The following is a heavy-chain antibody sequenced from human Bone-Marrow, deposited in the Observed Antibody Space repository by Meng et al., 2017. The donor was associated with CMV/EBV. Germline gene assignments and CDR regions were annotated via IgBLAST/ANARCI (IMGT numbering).Heavy chain of an antibody. J-gene: IGHJ4*02. D-gene: IGHD2-8*02. Sequence: GESLKISCAASGFTFSSYAMSWVRQAPGKGLVWVSRINSDGSSTSYADSVKGRFTISRDNAKNTLYLQMNSLRAEDTAVDYCARSPGYCTDTDCYSNHFDYWARERWSPSPQ. V-gene: IGHV3-74*01. CDR3: ARSPGYCTDTDCYSNHFDY. CDR1: GFTFSSYA. CDR2: INSDGSST.